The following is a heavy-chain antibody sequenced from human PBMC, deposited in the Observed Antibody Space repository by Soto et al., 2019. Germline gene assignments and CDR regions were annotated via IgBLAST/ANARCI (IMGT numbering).Heavy chain of an antibody. CDR2: ISAYNGNT. CDR1: GYTFTSYG. D-gene: IGHD3-3*01. V-gene: IGHV1-18*01. Sequence: ASVKVSCKASGYTFTSYGISWVRQAPGQGLEWMGWISAYNGNTNYAQKLQGRVTMTTDTSTSTAYMELRSLRSDDTAVYYCARVCCTIFGVADHYYYYMGVWGKGTTVTVSS. CDR3: ARVCCTIFGVADHYYYYMGV. J-gene: IGHJ6*03.